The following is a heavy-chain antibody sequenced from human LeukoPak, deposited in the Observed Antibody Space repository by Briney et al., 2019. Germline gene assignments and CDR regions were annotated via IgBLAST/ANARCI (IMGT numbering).Heavy chain of an antibody. D-gene: IGHD2-2*01. CDR2: IYYSGIT. V-gene: IGHV4-59*12. Sequence: SETLSLTCTVSGGSISSYHWSWIRQPPGKGLEWIGNIYYSGITNYNPSLKSRVTMSVDTSKNQFSLKLSSVTAADTAVYYCARETIVVVPAATSWFDPWGQGTLVTVSS. CDR3: ARETIVVVPAATSWFDP. J-gene: IGHJ5*02. CDR1: GGSISSYH.